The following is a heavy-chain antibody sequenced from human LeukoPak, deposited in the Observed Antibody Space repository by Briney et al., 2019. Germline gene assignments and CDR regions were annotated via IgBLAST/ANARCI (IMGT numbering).Heavy chain of an antibody. V-gene: IGHV3-48*03. CDR2: ISRTGNSI. CDR1: GFTLSSYE. Sequence: GGALRLSCAASGFTLSSYEMNWVRLAPGKGLEWISYISRTGNSIYYADSVKGRFTISRDSAKNSLYLQMNSLRAEDTAVYYCARGPYSSNWYVDSWGQGTLVTVAS. D-gene: IGHD6-13*01. J-gene: IGHJ4*02. CDR3: ARGPYSSNWYVDS.